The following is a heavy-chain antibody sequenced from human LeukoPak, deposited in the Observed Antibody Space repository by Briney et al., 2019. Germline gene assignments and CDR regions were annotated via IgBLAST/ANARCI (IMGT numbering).Heavy chain of an antibody. Sequence: PGGSLRLSCAASGFTFSTFAMRWVRQAPGKGLEWVSSISGRDTTTYYADYVKGRFTISRDNSKNTLYLQMNSLRAEDSAVYYCAKDVQLWPVWAFDIWGQGTMVTVSS. CDR3: AKDVQLWPVWAFDI. D-gene: IGHD5-18*01. CDR1: GFTFSTFA. J-gene: IGHJ3*02. V-gene: IGHV3-23*01. CDR2: ISGRDTTT.